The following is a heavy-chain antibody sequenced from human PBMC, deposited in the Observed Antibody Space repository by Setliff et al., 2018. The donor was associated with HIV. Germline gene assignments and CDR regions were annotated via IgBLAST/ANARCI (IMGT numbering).Heavy chain of an antibody. CDR2: INVGNGDT. CDR3: ARGALLAVFDFDH. V-gene: IGHV1-3*01. D-gene: IGHD3-10*01. CDR1: GYTFTTYS. Sequence: ASVKVSCKASGYTFTTYSLHWVRQAPGHSLEWMGWINVGNGDTKYSPELQGRISITRDTSANTAYMELSSLRSDDTAVYFCARGALLAVFDFDHWGQGTLVTVS. J-gene: IGHJ4*02.